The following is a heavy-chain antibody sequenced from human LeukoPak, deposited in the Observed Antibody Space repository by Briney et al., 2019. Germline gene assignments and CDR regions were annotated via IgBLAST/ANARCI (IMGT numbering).Heavy chain of an antibody. CDR2: IRYDGSNK. CDR1: GFTFSSYG. D-gene: IGHD5-18*01. V-gene: IGHV3-30*02. CDR3: AKLFIQLWLQWDDY. Sequence: PGGSLRLSCAASGFTFSSYGMHWVRQAPGKGLEWVAFIRYDGSNKYYADSVKGRFTISRDNSKNTLYLQMNSLRAEDTAVYYSAKLFIQLWLQWDDYWGQGTLVTVSS. J-gene: IGHJ4*02.